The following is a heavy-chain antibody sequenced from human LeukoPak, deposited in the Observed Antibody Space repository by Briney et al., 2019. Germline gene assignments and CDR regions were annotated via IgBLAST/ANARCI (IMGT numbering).Heavy chain of an antibody. V-gene: IGHV1-46*01. CDR2: INPSGGST. CDR1: GYTFTSYY. J-gene: IGHJ4*02. Sequence: ASVKVSCKASGYTFTSYYMHWVRQAPGQGLEWMGIINPSGGSTSYAQKFQGGVTMTRDMSTSTVYMELSSLRSEDTAVYYCARDREGALDYWGQGTLVTVSS. CDR3: ARDREGALDY. D-gene: IGHD1-26*01.